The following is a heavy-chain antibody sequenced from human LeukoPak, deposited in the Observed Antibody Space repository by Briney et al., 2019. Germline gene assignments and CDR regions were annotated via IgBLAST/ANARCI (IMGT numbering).Heavy chain of an antibody. CDR3: ARADEQLERPTPYYYYYYMDV. J-gene: IGHJ6*03. CDR2: IIPIFGTA. CDR1: GGTFSSYA. D-gene: IGHD6-6*01. V-gene: IGHV1-69*13. Sequence: ASVKVSCKASGGTFSSYAISWVRQAPGQGLEWMGGIIPIFGTANYAQKFQGRVTITADESTSTAYMELSSLRSEDTAVYYCARADEQLERPTPYYYYYYMDVWGKGTTVTVSS.